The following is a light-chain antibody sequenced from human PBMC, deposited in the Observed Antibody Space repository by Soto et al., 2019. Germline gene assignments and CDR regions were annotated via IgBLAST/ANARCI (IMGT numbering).Light chain of an antibody. CDR2: GAS. CDR1: QSVSSS. Sequence: EIVMTQSPATLSVSPGERATLSCRASQSVSSSLAWYQQKPGRAPRLLIFGASTRATGIPARFSGSRSGPEFTLTINSLQSEDFAIYYCQPYNNWPLTFGGGTKVESK. V-gene: IGKV3-15*01. CDR3: QPYNNWPLT. J-gene: IGKJ4*01.